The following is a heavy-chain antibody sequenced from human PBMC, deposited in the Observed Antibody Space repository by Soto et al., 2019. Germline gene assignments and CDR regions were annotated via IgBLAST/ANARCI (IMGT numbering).Heavy chain of an antibody. D-gene: IGHD4-17*01. CDR3: ASLPTTVTSAFDI. J-gene: IGHJ3*02. Sequence: SETLSLTCTVSGGSISSSSYYWGWIRQPPGKGLEWIGSIYYSRSTYYNPSLKSRVTISVDTSKNQFSLKLSSVTAADTAVYYCASLPTTVTSAFDIWGQGTMVTVSS. CDR1: GGSISSSSYY. V-gene: IGHV4-39*01. CDR2: IYYSRST.